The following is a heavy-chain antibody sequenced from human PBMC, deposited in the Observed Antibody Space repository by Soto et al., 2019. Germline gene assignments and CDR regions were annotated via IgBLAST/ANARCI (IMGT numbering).Heavy chain of an antibody. J-gene: IGHJ5*02. D-gene: IGHD5-12*01. Sequence: QVQLVQSGAEVKKPGASVKVSCKASGYTFTSYAMHWVRQAPGQRLEWMGWINAGNGNTKYSQKFQGRVTITRYTSASTAYMELSSLRSEDTAVYYCARGYGGYFHWFDPWGQGTLVTVSS. V-gene: IGHV1-3*01. CDR3: ARGYGGYFHWFDP. CDR1: GYTFTSYA. CDR2: INAGNGNT.